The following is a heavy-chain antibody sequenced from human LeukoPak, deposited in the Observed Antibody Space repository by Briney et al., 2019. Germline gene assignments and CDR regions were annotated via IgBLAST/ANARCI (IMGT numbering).Heavy chain of an antibody. CDR1: GGSVSSSSYY. V-gene: IGHV4-39*01. CDR3: ARQGVGYSSSWYSFDY. D-gene: IGHD6-13*01. Sequence: KSSETLSLTCTVSGGSVSSSSYYWGWIRRPPGKGLEWIGSIYYSGSTYYNPSLKSRVTISVDTSKNQFSLKLSSVTAADTAVYYCARQGVGYSSSWYSFDYWGQGTLVTVSS. CDR2: IYYSGST. J-gene: IGHJ4*02.